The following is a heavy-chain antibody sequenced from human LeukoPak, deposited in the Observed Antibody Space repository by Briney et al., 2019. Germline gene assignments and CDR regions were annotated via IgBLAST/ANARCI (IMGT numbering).Heavy chain of an antibody. CDR2: INQEGSEK. V-gene: IGHV3-7*01. CDR1: GLTFRSYW. J-gene: IGHJ4*02. Sequence: PGGSLRLSCAVPGLTFRSYWMSWVRQAPGKGLEWVANINQEGSEKYFVDSVRGRFTISRDNAKNSLHLRMNTLRAEDTAVYYCARERDGRFFDYWGQGTLVTVSS. D-gene: IGHD5-24*01. CDR3: ARERDGRFFDY.